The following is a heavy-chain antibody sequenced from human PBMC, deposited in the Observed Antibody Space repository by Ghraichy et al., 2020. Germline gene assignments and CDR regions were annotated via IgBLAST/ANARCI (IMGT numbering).Heavy chain of an antibody. V-gene: IGHV4-39*01. Sequence: SETLSLTCTVSGGSISSSNFYWGWIRQPPGKVLEWIGNIFYTGNTYYNPSLRSRVTMSVDTSRNQFSLRLTSVTAADTAMYYCARLPGIVVITGDVEDNWVDPWGQGTRVTGSP. J-gene: IGHJ5*02. CDR3: ARLPGIVVITGDVEDNWVDP. CDR1: GGSISSSNFY. D-gene: IGHD2-15*01. CDR2: IFYTGNT.